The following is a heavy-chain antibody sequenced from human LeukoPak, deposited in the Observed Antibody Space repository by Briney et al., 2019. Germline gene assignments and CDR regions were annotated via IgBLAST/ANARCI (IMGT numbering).Heavy chain of an antibody. CDR1: GGSFSGYY. D-gene: IGHD2-15*01. Sequence: SETLSLTCAVYGGSFSGYYWSWIRQPPGKGLEWIGEINHSGSTNYNPSLKSRVTISVDTSKNQFSLKLSSVTAADTAVYYCAASVVVVAARNYWGQGTLVTVSS. J-gene: IGHJ4*02. CDR3: AASVVVVAARNY. CDR2: INHSGST. V-gene: IGHV4-34*01.